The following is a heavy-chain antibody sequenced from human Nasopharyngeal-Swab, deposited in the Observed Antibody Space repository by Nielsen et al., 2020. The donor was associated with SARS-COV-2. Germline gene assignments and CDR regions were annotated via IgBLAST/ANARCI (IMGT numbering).Heavy chain of an antibody. Sequence: GGSLRLSCAGSGFTFSKAWMSWVRKAPGKGLEWVGRIKSETDGRTRDYAAPVKGRFAISRDDSKHTLYLQMNSLQTEDTAVYYCTAGVGTSDHDYWGQGALVTVSS. D-gene: IGHD1-26*01. CDR1: GFTFSKAW. CDR2: IKSETDGRTR. CDR3: TAGVGTSDHDY. J-gene: IGHJ4*02. V-gene: IGHV3-15*01.